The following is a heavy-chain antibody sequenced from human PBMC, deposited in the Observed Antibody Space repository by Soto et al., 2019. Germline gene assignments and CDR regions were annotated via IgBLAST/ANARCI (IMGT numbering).Heavy chain of an antibody. V-gene: IGHV3-74*01. CDR2: MNEDGGTT. D-gene: IGHD3-10*01. CDR3: ASSHSGRADV. Sequence: PGGSLRLSCAASGFTFSSYWMHWVRQAPGKGLVWVSRMNEDGGTTDYADSVKGRFTISRDNAKNTLYLQMNSLRGEDTAGYYCASSHSGRADVWGQETTVTVAS. J-gene: IGHJ6*02. CDR1: GFTFSSYW.